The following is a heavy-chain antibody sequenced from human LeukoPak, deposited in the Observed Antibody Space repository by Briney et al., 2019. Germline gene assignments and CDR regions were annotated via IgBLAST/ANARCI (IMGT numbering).Heavy chain of an antibody. V-gene: IGHV3-23*01. J-gene: IGHJ4*02. Sequence: GGSLRLSCAASGFTFSSYAMSWVRQAPGKGLEWVSAISGSGGSTYYADSVKGRFTISRDNSKNTLYLQMNSLRAEDTAVYYCAIWQWLANYFDYWGQGTLVTVSS. D-gene: IGHD6-19*01. CDR2: ISGSGGST. CDR1: GFTFSSYA. CDR3: AIWQWLANYFDY.